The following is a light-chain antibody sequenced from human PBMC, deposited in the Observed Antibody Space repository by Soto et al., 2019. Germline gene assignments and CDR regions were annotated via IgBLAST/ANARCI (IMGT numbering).Light chain of an antibody. J-gene: IGKJ1*01. CDR3: QQDNNWPGT. Sequence: EIVLTQSPGTLSVSPGERATLSCRASQSVSSKLAWYQQKPGQAPRLLFYGASTGATGIPARFSGSGSETDFTLSISSLQSEDFAVYYCQQDNNWPGTFGQGTKVEIK. CDR2: GAS. CDR1: QSVSSK. V-gene: IGKV3-15*01.